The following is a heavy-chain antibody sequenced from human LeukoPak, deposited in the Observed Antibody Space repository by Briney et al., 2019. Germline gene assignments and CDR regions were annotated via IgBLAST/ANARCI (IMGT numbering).Heavy chain of an antibody. CDR3: ASHSSGNPYYYYGMDV. CDR2: IIPIFGTA. CDR1: GGTFSSYA. J-gene: IGHJ6*02. Sequence: GSSVKVSCKASGGTFSSYAISWVRQAPGQGLEWMGGIIPIFGTANYAQKFQGRVTITADESTSTAYMELSSLRSEDTAVYYCASHSSGNPYYYYGMDVWGQGTTVTVSS. D-gene: IGHD3-22*01. V-gene: IGHV1-69*01.